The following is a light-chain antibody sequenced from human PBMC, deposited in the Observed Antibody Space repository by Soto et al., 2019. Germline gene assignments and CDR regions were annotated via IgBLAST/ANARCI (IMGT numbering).Light chain of an antibody. Sequence: DIQMTQSPSTLSASVGDRVTITCRASQSIGTYLNWYHQKPGKAPQLLIYGASTLQSGVPSRFSASGSGTHFTLTINSLQPEDFGTYSCQQSYSTPTFGQGTKVDI. CDR2: GAS. V-gene: IGKV1-39*01. J-gene: IGKJ1*01. CDR1: QSIGTY. CDR3: QQSYSTPT.